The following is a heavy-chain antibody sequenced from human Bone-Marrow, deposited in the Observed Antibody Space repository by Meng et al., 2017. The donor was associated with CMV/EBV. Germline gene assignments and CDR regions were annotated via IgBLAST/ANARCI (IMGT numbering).Heavy chain of an antibody. J-gene: IGHJ4*02. CDR3: ARDGTSSKKGIRFDY. D-gene: IGHD4-23*01. Sequence: GESLKISCAASGFTFSDYYMSWIRQAPGKGLEWVSYISSSGSTIYYADSVKGRFTISRDNAKNSLYLQMNSLRAEDTAVYYCARDGTSSKKGIRFDYWGQGTLATVSS. V-gene: IGHV3-11*01. CDR1: GFTFSDYY. CDR2: ISSSGSTI.